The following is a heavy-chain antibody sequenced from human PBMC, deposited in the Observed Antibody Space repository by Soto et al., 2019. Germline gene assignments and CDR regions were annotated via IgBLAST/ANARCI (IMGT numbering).Heavy chain of an antibody. CDR1: GGSISSYY. CDR3: ARERPITAAGFRRYGMDV. J-gene: IGHJ6*02. CDR2: IYYSGTI. V-gene: IGHV4-59*01. D-gene: IGHD6-13*01. Sequence: QVQLQESGPGLVKTSETLSLTCTVAGGSISSYYWNWIRQPPGKGLEWIGYIYYSGTINYNPSLASRVTISVDTSKSQFSLKLNSVTAADTAVYYCARERPITAAGFRRYGMDVWGQGTTVTVSS.